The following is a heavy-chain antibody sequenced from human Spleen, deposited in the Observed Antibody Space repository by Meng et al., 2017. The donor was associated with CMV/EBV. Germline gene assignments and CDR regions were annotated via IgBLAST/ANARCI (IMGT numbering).Heavy chain of an antibody. Sequence: SETLSLTCAVSGYSISSGYYWGWIRQPPGKGLEWIGSTHQSGSTYYNPSLTSRVTISVDTSKNQFSLKLSSVTAADTAVYYCARVVAVAGPTAAFDIWGQGTLVTVSS. CDR2: THQSGST. CDR1: GYSISSGYY. J-gene: IGHJ3*02. V-gene: IGHV4-38-2*01. CDR3: ARVVAVAGPTAAFDI. D-gene: IGHD6-19*01.